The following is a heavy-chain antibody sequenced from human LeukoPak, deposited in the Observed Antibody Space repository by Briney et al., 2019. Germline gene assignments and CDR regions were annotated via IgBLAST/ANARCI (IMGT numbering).Heavy chain of an antibody. J-gene: IGHJ6*04. Sequence: SVKVSCKASGGTFSSYAISWVRQAPGQGLEWMGGIIPIFGTANYAQKFQGRVTITADESTSTAYMGLSSLRSEDTAVYYCATRVVVPAATPYYYYGMDVWGKGTTVTVSS. D-gene: IGHD2-2*02. CDR3: ATRVVVPAATPYYYYGMDV. V-gene: IGHV1-69*01. CDR2: IIPIFGTA. CDR1: GGTFSSYA.